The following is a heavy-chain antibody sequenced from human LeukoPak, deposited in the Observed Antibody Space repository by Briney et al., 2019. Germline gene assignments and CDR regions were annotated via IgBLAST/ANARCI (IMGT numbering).Heavy chain of an antibody. CDR2: IKSKADGGTT. V-gene: IGHV3-15*01. J-gene: IGHJ4*02. Sequence: PGGSLRLSCAASGFTFSNAGMSWVRQAPGKGLEWVGRIKSKADGGTTDYGAPVKGRFTISRDDSKTTLYLQMNSLKTEDTAVYYCTTSILASGYSGSYYFDYRGQGTLGTVSS. D-gene: IGHD1-26*01. CDR1: GFTFSNAG. CDR3: TTSILASGYSGSYYFDY.